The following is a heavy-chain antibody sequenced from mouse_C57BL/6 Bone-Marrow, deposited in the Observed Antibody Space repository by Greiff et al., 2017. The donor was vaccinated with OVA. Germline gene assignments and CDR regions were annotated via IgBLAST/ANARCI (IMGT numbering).Heavy chain of an antibody. CDR1: GFTFSDYG. Sequence: EVQRVESGGGLVKPGGSLKPSCAASGFTFSDYGMHWVRQAPEKGLEWVAYISSGSSTIYYADTVKGRFTISRDNAKNTLFLQLTSLRSEDTAMYYCARRHYYGSSDWYFDVWGTGTTVTVSS. CDR2: ISSGSSTI. J-gene: IGHJ1*03. D-gene: IGHD1-1*01. CDR3: ARRHYYGSSDWYFDV. V-gene: IGHV5-17*01.